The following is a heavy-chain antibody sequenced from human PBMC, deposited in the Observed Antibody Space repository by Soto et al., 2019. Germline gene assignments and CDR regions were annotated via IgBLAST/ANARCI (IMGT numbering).Heavy chain of an antibody. D-gene: IGHD4-17*01. J-gene: IGHJ5*02. CDR3: ARWDPDYGDYWFDP. Sequence: ASVKVSCKASGYTFTSYAMHWVRQAPRQRLEWMGWINAGNGNTKYSQKFQGRVTITRDTSASTAYMELSSLRSEDTAVYYCARWDPDYGDYWFDPWGQGTLVTVSS. V-gene: IGHV1-3*01. CDR1: GYTFTSYA. CDR2: INAGNGNT.